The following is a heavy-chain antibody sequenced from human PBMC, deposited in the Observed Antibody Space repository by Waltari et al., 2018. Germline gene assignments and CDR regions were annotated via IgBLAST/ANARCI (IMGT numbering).Heavy chain of an antibody. V-gene: IGHV1-2*02. Sequence: QVQLVQSGAEVKKPGASVKVSCKASGYAFTGYFVHWLRQAPGQGLEWMGWINPNSGGTHYAQKFQGSVTMTRGTSITTAYMELSRLRFDDTAVYYCARGGPSSSWLLYYYYPMDVWGQGTTVTVSS. J-gene: IGHJ6*02. CDR3: ARGGPSSSWLLYYYYPMDV. CDR2: INPNSGGT. CDR1: GYAFTGYF. D-gene: IGHD6-13*01.